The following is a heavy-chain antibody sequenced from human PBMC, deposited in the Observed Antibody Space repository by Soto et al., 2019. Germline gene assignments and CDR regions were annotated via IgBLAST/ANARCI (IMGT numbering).Heavy chain of an antibody. D-gene: IGHD1-26*01. Sequence: QVQLVQSGAEVKKPGASVKVSCKASGYTFTSYYMHWVRQAPGQGLEGMGIINPSGGSTSYAQKFQGRVTITRDTSTSTVYMELSSLRSEDTAVYYCAREAAREPLGIDYWGQGTLVTVSS. CDR3: AREAAREPLGIDY. CDR2: INPSGGST. V-gene: IGHV1-46*01. J-gene: IGHJ4*02. CDR1: GYTFTSYY.